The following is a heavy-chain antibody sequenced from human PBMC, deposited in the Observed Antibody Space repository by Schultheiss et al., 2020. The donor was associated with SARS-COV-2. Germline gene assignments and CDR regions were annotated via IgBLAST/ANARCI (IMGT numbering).Heavy chain of an antibody. V-gene: IGHV3-9*01. CDR3: AKDIRYDSSGYYDY. CDR2: ISWNSGSI. D-gene: IGHD3-22*01. Sequence: SLKISCTASGFTFSRYSLNWVRQVPGKGLEWVSGISWNSGSIGYADSVKGRFTISRDNAKNSLYLQMNSLRAEDTALYYCAKDIRYDSSGYYDYWGQGTLVTVSS. J-gene: IGHJ4*02. CDR1: GFTFSRYS.